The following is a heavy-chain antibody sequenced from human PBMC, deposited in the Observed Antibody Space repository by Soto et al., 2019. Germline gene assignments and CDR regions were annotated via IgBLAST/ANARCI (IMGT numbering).Heavy chain of an antibody. V-gene: IGHV3-21*06. CDR3: ARESEDITSNFDY. CDR2: ISSTTNYI. CDR1: GFTFTRYS. Sequence: EVQLVESGGGLVKPGGSLRLSCAASGFTFTRYSMNWVRQAPGKGLEWVSSISSTTNYIYYGDSMKGRFTISRDNAQNSLYRQMNSLRSEDTAVYYCARESEDITSNFDYWCHGTLVTVSS. J-gene: IGHJ4*01.